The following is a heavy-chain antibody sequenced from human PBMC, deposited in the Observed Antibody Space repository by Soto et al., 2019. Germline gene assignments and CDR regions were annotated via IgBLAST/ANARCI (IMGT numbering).Heavy chain of an antibody. J-gene: IGHJ3*02. CDR3: AAWEYSGYDWGAFDI. V-gene: IGHV3-23*01. Sequence: GGSLRLSCAASGFTFSSYAMSWVRQAPGKGLEWVSAISGNGGSTYYADSVKGRFTISRDNSKNTLYLQMNSLRAEDTAVYYCAAWEYSGYDWGAFDIWGQGTMVTV. D-gene: IGHD5-12*01. CDR1: GFTFSSYA. CDR2: ISGNGGST.